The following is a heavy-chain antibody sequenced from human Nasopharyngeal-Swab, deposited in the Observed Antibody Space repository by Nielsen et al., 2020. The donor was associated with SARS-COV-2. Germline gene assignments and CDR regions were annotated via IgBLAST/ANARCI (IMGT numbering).Heavy chain of an antibody. V-gene: IGHV3-21*01. D-gene: IGHD2-15*01. CDR2: ISSSSSYI. J-gene: IGHJ2*01. CDR3: ARARGSGWYFDL. CDR1: GFTFSSYN. Sequence: GGSLRLSCAASGFTFSSYNMNWVRQAPGKGLEWVSSISSSSSYIYYADSVKGRFTISRDNAKNSLYLQMNSLRAEDTAVYYCARARGSGWYFDLWGRGTLVTVSS.